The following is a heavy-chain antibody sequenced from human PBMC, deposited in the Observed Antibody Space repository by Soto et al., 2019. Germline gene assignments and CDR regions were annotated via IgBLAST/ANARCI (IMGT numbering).Heavy chain of an antibody. CDR2: TDYRSRWYN. J-gene: IGHJ6*03. Sequence: QVQLQDAGPGLVKPSQTLALTCAISGDSVSSNSAAWNWIRLSPSRGLEWLARTDYRSRWYNDYAVSVRSRITVNPDTSKNQFSLQLTSVTPEDTAVYYCAGTTSHQWYYMDVWGKGTTVTVSS. D-gene: IGHD1-7*01. CDR1: GDSVSSNSAA. CDR3: AGTTSHQWYYMDV. V-gene: IGHV6-1*01.